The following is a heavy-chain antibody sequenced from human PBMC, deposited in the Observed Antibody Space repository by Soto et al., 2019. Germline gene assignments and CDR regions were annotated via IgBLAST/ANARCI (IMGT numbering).Heavy chain of an antibody. V-gene: IGHV3-23*01. D-gene: IGHD2-2*01. Sequence: GGSLRLSCAASGFTFSSYAMSWVRQAPGKGLEWVSAISGSGGSTYYADSVKGRFTISRHNSKNTLYLQMNSLRAEDTAVYYCARDLVVPAAIFGYSGSSYYYYYMDVWGKGTTVTVSS. CDR2: ISGSGGST. CDR1: GFTFSSYA. CDR3: ARDLVVPAAIFGYSGSSYYYYYMDV. J-gene: IGHJ6*03.